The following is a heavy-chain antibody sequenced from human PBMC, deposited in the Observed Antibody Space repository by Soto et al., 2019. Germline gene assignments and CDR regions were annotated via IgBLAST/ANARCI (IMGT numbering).Heavy chain of an antibody. V-gene: IGHV4-61*03. CDR3: ARVSKDGDPESGKRGYFCAMDV. D-gene: IGHD4-17*01. CDR1: GDSVSSSDFY. CDR2: VYSTGTT. Sequence: QVLLRESGPGLVKPSETLALTCAVSGDSVSSSDFYWTWIRQHPGKPLEWIGYVYSTGTTNYSPSPTRPVSVSVDSYENHLSLRLRSGSAAGAARTFWARVSKDGDPESGKRGYFCAMDVWGPGTTFPV. J-gene: IGHJ6*02.